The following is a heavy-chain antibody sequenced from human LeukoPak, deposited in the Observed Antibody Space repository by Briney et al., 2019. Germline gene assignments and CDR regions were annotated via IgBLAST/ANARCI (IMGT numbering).Heavy chain of an antibody. CDR1: GVSISSGDYY. V-gene: IGHV4-30-4*01. CDR2: IYYSGST. CDR3: ARASAIVVVPAAKRIWFDP. Sequence: SQTLSLTCTVSGVSISSGDYYWSWIRQPPGKGLEWIGYIYYSGSTYYNPSLKSLVTISVDTSKNQFSLKLSSVTAADTAVYYCARASAIVVVPAAKRIWFDPWGQGTLVTVSS. J-gene: IGHJ5*02. D-gene: IGHD2-2*01.